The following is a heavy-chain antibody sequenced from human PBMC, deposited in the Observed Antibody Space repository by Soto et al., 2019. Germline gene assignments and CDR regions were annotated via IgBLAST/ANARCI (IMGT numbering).Heavy chain of an antibody. CDR2: IIPVIGVG. V-gene: IGHV1-69*02. J-gene: IGHJ5*02. D-gene: IGHD3-22*01. CDR1: GNTLNTDT. CDR3: AIGRTGSNGYYWA. Sequence: QVQLGQSGAEVKKPGSSVKVYCKPSGNTLNTDTITWLRQAPGQGLEWMGRIIPVIGVGTYAQKFQDRVTITADKSTTTVYMEVTSLTSEDTATYYCAIGRTGSNGYYWAWGQGTQVTVS.